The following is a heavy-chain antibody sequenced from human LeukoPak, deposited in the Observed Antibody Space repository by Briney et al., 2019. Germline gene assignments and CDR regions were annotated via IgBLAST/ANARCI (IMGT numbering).Heavy chain of an antibody. D-gene: IGHD4-17*01. CDR1: GGTFSSYA. CDR2: ISGSGGST. Sequence: GASVKVSCKASGGTFSSYAMSWVRQAPGKGLEWVSAISGSGGSTYYADSVKGRFTISRDNSKNTLYLQMNSLRAEDTAVYYCAKDLSYGDYAPSWYFDYWGQGTLVTVSS. V-gene: IGHV3-23*01. CDR3: AKDLSYGDYAPSWYFDY. J-gene: IGHJ4*02.